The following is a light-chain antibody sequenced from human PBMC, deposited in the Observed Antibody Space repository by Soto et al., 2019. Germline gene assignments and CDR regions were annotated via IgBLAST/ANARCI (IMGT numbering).Light chain of an antibody. V-gene: IGKV3D-20*01. J-gene: IGKJ4*01. CDR3: QQYGNSPLT. CDR2: DVS. Sequence: EIVLTQSPATLSLSPWERATLSCQASQSVTDTYLAWYQQKPGLSPSLLIYDVSRRVTGIPDRFSGSGSGTDFTLTISRLEPEDFAIYYCQQYGNSPLTFGGGTKVDIK. CDR1: QSVTDTY.